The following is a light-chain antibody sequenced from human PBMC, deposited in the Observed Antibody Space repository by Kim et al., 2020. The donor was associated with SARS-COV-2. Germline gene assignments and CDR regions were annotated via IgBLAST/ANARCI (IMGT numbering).Light chain of an antibody. Sequence: ALGQTVKITCQGDSLKTSYATWYQQKLGQAPVLVLYGKDNRPSGIPDRFSGSSSSNTGSLTITGAQAEDEADYYCSSRDTSNSHVVFGGGTQLTVL. CDR2: GKD. V-gene: IGLV3-19*01. J-gene: IGLJ2*01. CDR3: SSRDTSNSHVV. CDR1: SLKTSY.